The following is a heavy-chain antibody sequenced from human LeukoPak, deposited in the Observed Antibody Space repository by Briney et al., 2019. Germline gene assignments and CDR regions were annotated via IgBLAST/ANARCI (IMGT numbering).Heavy chain of an antibody. J-gene: IGHJ4*02. V-gene: IGHV3-23*01. CDR3: AKGHRYCTSGNCNSAVDY. CDR1: GFTLSHYA. Sequence: PGGSLRLSCSMSGFTLSHYAMSWVRQAPGKGLEWVSTIDGSSGSTDYTDSVKGRFTISRDNSKNTLYLQMNSLGAEDTAVYYCAKGHRYCTSGNCNSAVDYWGQGTLVTHST. D-gene: IGHD2-15*01. CDR2: IDGSSGST.